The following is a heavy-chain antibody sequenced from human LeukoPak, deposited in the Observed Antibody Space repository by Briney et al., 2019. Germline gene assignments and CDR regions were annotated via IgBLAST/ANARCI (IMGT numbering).Heavy chain of an antibody. CDR3: ARVSIGTGTFGY. CDR1: GYTFTSYG. J-gene: IGHJ4*02. D-gene: IGHD2-8*02. Sequence: ASVKVSCKASGYTFTSYGISWVRQAPGQGLEWMGWISAGNGNTKYSQKFQGRVTITRDTSASTAYMELSSLRSEDTAVYYCARVSIGTGTFGYWGQGTLVTVSS. V-gene: IGHV1-18*01. CDR2: ISAGNGNT.